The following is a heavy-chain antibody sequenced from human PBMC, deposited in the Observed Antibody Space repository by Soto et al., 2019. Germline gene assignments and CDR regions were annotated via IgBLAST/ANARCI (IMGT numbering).Heavy chain of an antibody. J-gene: IGHJ4*02. V-gene: IGHV3-23*01. CDR2: ISGSGGST. CDR1: GFTFSSYA. D-gene: IGHD3-22*01. Sequence: PGGSLRLSCAASGFTFSSYAMSWVRQAPGKGLEWVSAISGSGGSTYYADSVKGRFTISRDNSKNTLYLQMNSLRAEDTAVYYCAKDHDLLHYDSSDLAYYFDYWGQGTLVTVSS. CDR3: AKDHDLLHYDSSDLAYYFDY.